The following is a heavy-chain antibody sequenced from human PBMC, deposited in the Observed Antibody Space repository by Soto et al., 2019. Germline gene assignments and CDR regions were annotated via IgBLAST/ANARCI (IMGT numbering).Heavy chain of an antibody. CDR2: IYYSGGT. CDR1: GGSISSHY. Sequence: SETLSLTCTVSGGSISSHYWSWIRQSPKKGLEWIGYIYYSGGTNYNPSLKSRVTISVDTSKNQFSLKVNSVTAADTAVYYCAREGLYGGNSIDAFDIWGQGTMVTV. D-gene: IGHD4-17*01. V-gene: IGHV4-59*11. CDR3: AREGLYGGNSIDAFDI. J-gene: IGHJ3*02.